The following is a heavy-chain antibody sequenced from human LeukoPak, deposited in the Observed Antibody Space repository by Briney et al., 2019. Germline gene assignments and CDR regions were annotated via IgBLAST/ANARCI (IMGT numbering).Heavy chain of an antibody. Sequence: SETLSLTCTVSGGSISTYYWSWIRQPPGKGLEWIGYIYYSGSTNYNPSLKSRVTISVDTSKNQFSLKLTSVTAADTAVYFCARGGSYYDSWGQGTLVTVSS. V-gene: IGHV4-59*01. D-gene: IGHD3-10*01. CDR2: IYYSGST. CDR3: ARGGSYYDS. CDR1: GGSISTYY. J-gene: IGHJ4*02.